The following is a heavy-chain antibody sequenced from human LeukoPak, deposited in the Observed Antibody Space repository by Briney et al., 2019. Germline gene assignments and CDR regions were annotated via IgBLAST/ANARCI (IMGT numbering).Heavy chain of an antibody. CDR3: ARDRYGDGFAHLDS. V-gene: IGHV1-2*02. D-gene: IGHD5-24*01. Sequence: ASVKVPCKASGYTFTSYAIHWVRQAPGQELEWMGWITPSGGTDYPQKFQGRVAITWDTSITTAYMDLSRLTSDDTAVYYCARDRYGDGFAHLDSWGQGALVTVSS. CDR1: GYTFTSYA. J-gene: IGHJ4*02. CDR2: ITPSGGT.